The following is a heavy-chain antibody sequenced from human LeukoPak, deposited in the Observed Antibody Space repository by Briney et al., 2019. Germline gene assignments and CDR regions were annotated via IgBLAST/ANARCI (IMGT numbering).Heavy chain of an antibody. CDR1: GFIFSSYA. D-gene: IGHD3-16*01. CDR2: ISESGGST. Sequence: GGSLRLSCAASGFIFSSYAMSWVRQAPGKGLEWVSGISESGGSTYYADSVKGRFTISRDNFKNAVHLQMNSLRVEDTAVYYCAKNRPGSLGDLRDVWGKGTTVTVSS. CDR3: AKNRPGSLGDLRDV. J-gene: IGHJ6*04. V-gene: IGHV3-23*01.